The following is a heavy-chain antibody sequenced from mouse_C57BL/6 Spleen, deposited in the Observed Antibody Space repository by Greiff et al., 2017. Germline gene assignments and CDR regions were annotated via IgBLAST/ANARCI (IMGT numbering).Heavy chain of an antibody. CDR1: GYTFTDYE. CDR2: IDPETGGT. Sequence: VQLQQSGAELVRPGASVTLSCTASGYTFTDYEMHWVKQTPVHGLEWIGAIDPETGGTAYNQKFKGKAILTADKSSSTAYMELRSLTSEDSSVYYCTKGITTVVAPFAYWGQGTLVTVSA. CDR3: TKGITTVVAPFAY. V-gene: IGHV1-15*01. D-gene: IGHD1-1*01. J-gene: IGHJ3*01.